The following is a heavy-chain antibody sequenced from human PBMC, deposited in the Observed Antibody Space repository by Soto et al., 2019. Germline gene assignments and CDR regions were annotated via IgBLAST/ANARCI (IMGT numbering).Heavy chain of an antibody. V-gene: IGHV3-74*01. CDR1: GFSFDSYW. D-gene: IGHD3-10*01. CDR3: SRSPEVGVRGAY. J-gene: IGHJ4*02. Sequence: EVQLVESGGGLVQPGGSLRLSCAASGFSFDSYWMHWVRQAPGQGPVWVSRIDYDGTTTNYADSVKGRFTISRDNAKNTMYLQIDSLRDEDTALYYCSRSPEVGVRGAYWGQGTLVTVSS. CDR2: IDYDGTTT.